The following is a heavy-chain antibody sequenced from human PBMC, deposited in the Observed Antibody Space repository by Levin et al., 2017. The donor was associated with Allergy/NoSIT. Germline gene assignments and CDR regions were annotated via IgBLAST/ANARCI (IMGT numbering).Heavy chain of an antibody. Sequence: ASVKVSCKASGYTFTGYYMHWVRQAPGQGLEWMGWINPNSGGTNYAQKFQGRVTMTRDTSISTAYMELSRLRSDDTAVYYCARSRTTGPWNYYYYGMDVWGQGTTVTVSS. CDR1: GYTFTGYY. CDR2: INPNSGGT. V-gene: IGHV1-2*02. D-gene: IGHD4-17*01. CDR3: ARSRTTGPWNYYYYGMDV. J-gene: IGHJ6*02.